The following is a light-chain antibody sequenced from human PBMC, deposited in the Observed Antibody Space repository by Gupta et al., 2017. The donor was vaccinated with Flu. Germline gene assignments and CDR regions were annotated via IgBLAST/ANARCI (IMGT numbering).Light chain of an antibody. CDR2: DAS. CDR1: QDISNY. CDR3: QQYDNLPIT. Sequence: DLQMTQSPSSLSASVGDRVTITCQASQDISNYLNWYQQKPGKAPKLLIYDASNLETGVPSRFSGSGSGTDFTFTISSLQPEDIATYYWQQYDNLPITFGQGTRLEIK. V-gene: IGKV1-33*01. J-gene: IGKJ5*01.